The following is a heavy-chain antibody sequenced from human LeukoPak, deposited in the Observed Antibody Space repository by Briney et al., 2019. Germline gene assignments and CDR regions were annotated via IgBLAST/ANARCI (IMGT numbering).Heavy chain of an antibody. CDR1: GFTFDDYV. CDR3: AKEGITMVRGVEVPYYGMDV. Sequence: GGSLRLSCAASGFTFDDYVMHWVRQAPGKGLEWVSGISWNSGSIGYADSVKGRFTISRDNAKNSLYLQTNSLRAEDTALYYCAKEGITMVRGVEVPYYGMDVWGQGTTVTVSS. J-gene: IGHJ6*02. D-gene: IGHD3-10*01. V-gene: IGHV3-9*01. CDR2: ISWNSGSI.